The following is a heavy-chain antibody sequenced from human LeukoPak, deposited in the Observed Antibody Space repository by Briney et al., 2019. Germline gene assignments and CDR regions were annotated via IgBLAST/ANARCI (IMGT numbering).Heavy chain of an antibody. CDR3: ARGPYRGSYQGVFGY. CDR1: GYTFTSYY. D-gene: IGHD1-26*01. V-gene: IGHV1-46*01. J-gene: IGHJ4*02. Sequence: ASVKVSRKASGYTFTSYYMHWVRQAPGQGLERMGIINPSGGSTSYQQKFQGRVTMTRDTSTSTVYMELSSLRAEDTAVYYCARGPYRGSYQGVFGYWGQGTLVTVSS. CDR2: INPSGGST.